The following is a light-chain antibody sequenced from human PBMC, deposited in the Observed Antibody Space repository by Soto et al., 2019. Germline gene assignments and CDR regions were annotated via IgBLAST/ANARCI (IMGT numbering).Light chain of an antibody. CDR1: SGYSTYA. CDR3: QTWGTGIRV. Sequence: QLVLTQSPSASASLGASVKLTCTLSSGYSTYAIAWHQQQPEKGPRYLMQVNSDGSHTKGDGIPDRFSGSSSGAERYLTISSLQSEDEAEYYCQTWGTGIRVFGGGTKLTVL. V-gene: IGLV4-69*01. J-gene: IGLJ2*01. CDR2: VNSDGSH.